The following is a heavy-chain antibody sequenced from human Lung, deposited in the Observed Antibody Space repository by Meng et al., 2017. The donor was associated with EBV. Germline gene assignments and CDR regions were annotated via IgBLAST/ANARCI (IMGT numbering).Heavy chain of an antibody. CDR3: ARAVDTGYFDY. CDR2: IYYSGST. J-gene: IGHJ4*02. D-gene: IGHD5-18*01. Sequence: QPQESAPGLVYPSQPLSLTCTVSGRSIXSGGHYWSWTRQHPGKSLEWIGYIYYSGSTYYNPSLKSLVSISVDTSNNQFSLKLSSVTAADTAVYYCARAVDTGYFDYWGQGTLVTVSS. CDR1: GRSIXSGGHY. V-gene: IGHV4-31*01.